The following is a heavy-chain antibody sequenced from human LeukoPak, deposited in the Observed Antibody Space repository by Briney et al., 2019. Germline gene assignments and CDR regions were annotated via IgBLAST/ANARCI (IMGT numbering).Heavy chain of an antibody. CDR3: ARGESITIFGVVQTSWAFDI. J-gene: IGHJ3*02. V-gene: IGHV3-53*01. CDR2: IYSGGST. D-gene: IGHD3-3*01. Sequence: PGGSLRLSCAASGFTVSSNYMSWVRQAPGKGLEWVSVIYSGGSTYYADSVKGRFTISRDNSKNTLYLQMNSLRAEDTAVYYCARGESITIFGVVQTSWAFDIWGQGKMVTVSS. CDR1: GFTVSSNY.